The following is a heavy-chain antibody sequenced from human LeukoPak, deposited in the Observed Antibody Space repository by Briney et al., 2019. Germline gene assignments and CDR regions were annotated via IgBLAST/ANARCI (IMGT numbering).Heavy chain of an antibody. J-gene: IGHJ4*02. D-gene: IGHD2-2*01. CDR2: IYYSGST. Sequence: SETLSLTCTVSGGSISSYYWSWIRQPPGKGLEWIGYIYYSGSTNYNPSLKSRVTISVDTSKIQFSLKLSSVTAADTAVYYCARHPYCSSTSCPEEFDYWGQGTLVTVSS. CDR1: GGSISSYY. V-gene: IGHV4-59*08. CDR3: ARHPYCSSTSCPEEFDY.